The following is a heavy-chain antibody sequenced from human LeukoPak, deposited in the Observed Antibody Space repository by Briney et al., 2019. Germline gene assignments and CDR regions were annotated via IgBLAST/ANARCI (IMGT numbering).Heavy chain of an antibody. CDR1: GYTFTGYY. V-gene: IGHV1-2*02. Sequence: ASVKVSCKASGYTFTGYYIHWVRQAPGQGLEWMGWIYPYSGYTNYAQNFQGRVTMTRDTSISTAYMELSSLKSDDTAVYYCARERNSGSSLDIWGQGTMLTVSS. CDR3: ARERNSGSSLDI. D-gene: IGHD6-6*01. CDR2: IYPYSGYT. J-gene: IGHJ3*02.